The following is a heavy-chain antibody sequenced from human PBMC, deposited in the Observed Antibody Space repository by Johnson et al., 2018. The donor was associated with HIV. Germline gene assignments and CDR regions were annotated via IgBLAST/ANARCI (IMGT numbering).Heavy chain of an antibody. CDR2: IVYDGSKK. CDR1: GFTFSSNA. D-gene: IGHD3-3*01. V-gene: IGHV3-30*02. Sequence: QVQLVESGGGVVQPGGSLRLSCAASGFTFSSNAMHWVRQAPGKWLEWVAFIVYDGSKKYYADSVKGRFTISRDNSKNTLYLEMNSLRAEDTAVYYCAKDPPPNYNFWSGYPRSDAFDIWGQGTMVTVSS. J-gene: IGHJ3*02. CDR3: AKDPPPNYNFWSGYPRSDAFDI.